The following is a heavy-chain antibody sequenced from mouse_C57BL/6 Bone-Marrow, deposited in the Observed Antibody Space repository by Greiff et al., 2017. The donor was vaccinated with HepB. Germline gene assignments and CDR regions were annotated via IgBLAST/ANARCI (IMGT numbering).Heavy chain of an antibody. CDR3: ARERWLPDYAMDY. V-gene: IGHV1-20*01. D-gene: IGHD2-3*01. CDR2: INPYNGDT. J-gene: IGHJ4*01. CDR1: GYSFTGYF. Sequence: EVQLQESGPELVKPGDSVKISCKASGYSFTGYFMNWVMQSHGKSLEWIGRINPYNGDTFYNQKFKGKATLTVDKSSSTAHMELRSLTSEDSAVYYCARERWLPDYAMDYWGQGTSVTVSS.